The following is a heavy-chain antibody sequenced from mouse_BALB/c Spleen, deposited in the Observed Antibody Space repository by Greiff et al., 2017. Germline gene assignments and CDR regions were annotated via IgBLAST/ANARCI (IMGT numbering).Heavy chain of an antibody. CDR3: TNGSPYYYAMDY. V-gene: IGHV1S22*01. D-gene: IGHD1-1*01. CDR1: GYTFTSYW. Sequence: LQQPGSELVRPGASVKLSCKASGYTFTSYWMHWVKQRPGQGLEWIGNIYPGSGSTNYDEKFKSKATLTVDTSSSTAYMQLSSLTSEDSAVYYCTNGSPYYYAMDYWGQGTSVTVSS. CDR2: IYPGSGST. J-gene: IGHJ4*01.